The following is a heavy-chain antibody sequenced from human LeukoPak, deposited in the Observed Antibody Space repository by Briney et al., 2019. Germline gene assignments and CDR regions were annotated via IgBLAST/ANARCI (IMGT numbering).Heavy chain of an antibody. J-gene: IGHJ4*02. CDR2: FDPEDGET. V-gene: IGHV1-24*01. CDR3: ATGYSGYDLFDY. D-gene: IGHD5-12*01. Sequence: ASVKVSCKVSGYTLTELSMHWVRQAPGEGLEWMGGFDPEDGETIYAQKFQGRVTMTEDTSTDTAYMELSSLRSEDTAVYYCATGYSGYDLFDYWGQGTLVTVSS. CDR1: GYTLTELS.